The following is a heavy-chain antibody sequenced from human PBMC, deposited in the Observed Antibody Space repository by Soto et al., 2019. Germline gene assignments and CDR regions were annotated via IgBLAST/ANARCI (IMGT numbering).Heavy chain of an antibody. CDR3: ARDPHYDSSGYLRNWFDP. CDR2: IIPIFGTA. CDR1: GGTFSSYA. V-gene: IGHV1-69*13. Sequence: GASVKVSCKASGGTFSSYAISWVRQAHGQGLEWMGGIIPIFGTADYAQKFQGRVTITADESTSTAYMELSSLRSEDTAVYYCARDPHYDSSGYLRNWFDPWGQGTLVTVSS. D-gene: IGHD3-22*01. J-gene: IGHJ5*02.